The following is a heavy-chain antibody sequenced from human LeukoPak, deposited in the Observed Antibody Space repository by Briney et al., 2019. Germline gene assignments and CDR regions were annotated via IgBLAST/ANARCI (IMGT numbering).Heavy chain of an antibody. D-gene: IGHD4-17*01. Sequence: PGGSLRLSCAASGFTFSSYAMSWVRQAPGKGLEWVSGIRGSGTTTYYADSVKGRFTVSRDNSKNTVYLQMNSLRAEDTATYYCAREGRDYEDAFDIWGQGTMVTVSS. CDR3: AREGRDYEDAFDI. J-gene: IGHJ3*02. V-gene: IGHV3-23*01. CDR1: GFTFSSYA. CDR2: IRGSGTTT.